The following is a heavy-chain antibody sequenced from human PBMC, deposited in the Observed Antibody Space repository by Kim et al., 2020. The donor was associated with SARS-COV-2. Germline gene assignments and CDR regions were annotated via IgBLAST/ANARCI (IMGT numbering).Heavy chain of an antibody. J-gene: IGHJ3*02. D-gene: IGHD7-27*01. V-gene: IGHV4-4*09. CDR3: AGNWENGRAFGI. Sequence: TPPLKSRVTISVDNSKNQFSLKPRSVTAADTAVYYCAGNWENGRAFGIWGQGTMVTVSS.